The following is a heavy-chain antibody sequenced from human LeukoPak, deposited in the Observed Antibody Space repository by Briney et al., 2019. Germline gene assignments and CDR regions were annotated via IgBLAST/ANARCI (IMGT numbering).Heavy chain of an antibody. Sequence: PGGSLRLSCAASGFTFSSYAMHWVRQAPGKGLEYVSAISSNGGSTYYAKSVKGRFTISRDNSKNTLYLQMGSLRAEDMAAYYCARETYYYYSSGYYSAFDIWGQGTMVTVSS. D-gene: IGHD3-22*01. CDR1: GFTFSSYA. V-gene: IGHV3-64*01. CDR2: ISSNGGST. J-gene: IGHJ3*02. CDR3: ARETYYYYSSGYYSAFDI.